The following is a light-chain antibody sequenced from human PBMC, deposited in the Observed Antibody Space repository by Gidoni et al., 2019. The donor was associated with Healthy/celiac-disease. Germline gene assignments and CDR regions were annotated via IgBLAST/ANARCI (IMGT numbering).Light chain of an antibody. CDR2: DAS. CDR3: QKRTNWPWT. J-gene: IGKJ1*01. Sequence: PGERATLSCRASQSVSIYLAWYQQKPGQAPRLLIYDASNRATGITDRYSGSGSGTDFTLTISSVEPEECEVYDCQKRTNWPWTVXQXTKVEIK. CDR1: QSVSIY. V-gene: IGKV3-11*01.